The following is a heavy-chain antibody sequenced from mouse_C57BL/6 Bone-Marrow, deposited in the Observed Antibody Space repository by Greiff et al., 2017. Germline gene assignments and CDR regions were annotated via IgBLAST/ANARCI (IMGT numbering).Heavy chain of an antibody. Sequence: EVQLQQSGPELVKPGASVKISCKASGYTFTDYYMNWVKQSPGQSLEWIGDINPNNGGTSYNQKFKGKATLTVDKSSSTTYMELRSLTSEDSAVYYCAIEDWDALSYAMDNWGQGTSVTVSS. V-gene: IGHV1-26*01. CDR2: INPNNGGT. D-gene: IGHD4-1*01. J-gene: IGHJ4*01. CDR1: GYTFTDYY. CDR3: AIEDWDALSYAMDN.